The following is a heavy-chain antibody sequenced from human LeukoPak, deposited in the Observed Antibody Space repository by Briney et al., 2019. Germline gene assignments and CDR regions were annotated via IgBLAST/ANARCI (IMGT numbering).Heavy chain of an antibody. CDR1: GYTFTSYG. CDR3: GSSMLGWVCSGGSCYSGTDAFDI. Sequence: ASVKVSCKASGYTFTSYGISWVRQAPGQGLEWMGWISAYNGNTNYAQKLQGRVTMTTDTSTSTAYMELRSLRTEETAGYYCGSSMLGWVCSGGSCYSGTDAFDIWGQGTMVTVSS. CDR2: ISAYNGNT. D-gene: IGHD2-15*01. J-gene: IGHJ3*02. V-gene: IGHV1-18*04.